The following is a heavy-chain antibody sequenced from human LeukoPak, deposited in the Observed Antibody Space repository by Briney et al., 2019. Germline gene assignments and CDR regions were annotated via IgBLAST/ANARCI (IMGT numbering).Heavy chain of an antibody. Sequence: ASVNVSCRASGYTFTSYYMHWVRQAPGQGLEGMGIINPSGGSTSYAQKFQGRVTMTRDTSTSTVYMELSSLRSEDTAVYYCARDQGMGYCSGGSCQPLDYWGQGTLVTVSS. J-gene: IGHJ4*02. CDR2: INPSGGST. CDR1: GYTFTSYY. CDR3: ARDQGMGYCSGGSCQPLDY. D-gene: IGHD2-15*01. V-gene: IGHV1-46*01.